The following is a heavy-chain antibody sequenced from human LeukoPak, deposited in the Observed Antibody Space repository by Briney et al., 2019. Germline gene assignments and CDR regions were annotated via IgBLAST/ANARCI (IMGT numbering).Heavy chain of an antibody. D-gene: IGHD6-6*01. CDR3: ARGRIAAHLDY. J-gene: IGHJ4*02. Sequence: GGSLRLSCAASGFTFSTYSMTWVRQAPGKGLEWVSYISSSSSTIYYADSVKGRFTISRDNAKNSLYLQMNSLRAEDTAVYYCARGRIAAHLDYWGQGTLVTVSS. CDR1: GFTFSTYS. V-gene: IGHV3-48*04. CDR2: ISSSSSTI.